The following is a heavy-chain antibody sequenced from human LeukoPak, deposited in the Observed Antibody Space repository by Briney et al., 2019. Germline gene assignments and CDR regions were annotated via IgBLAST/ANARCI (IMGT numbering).Heavy chain of an antibody. CDR2: ISWNSVGI. J-gene: IGHJ3*02. CDR1: GFTFDDYG. D-gene: IGHD3-3*01. CDR3: AKGSKVNFWSWLEQGI. Sequence: PGGSLRLSCAASGFTFDDYGMHWVRQVPGKGLEWVSGISWNSVGIGYADSVKGRFTISRDSSKNTLYLQMNSLRAEDTAVYYCAKGSKVNFWSWLEQGIWGQGTMVTVSS. V-gene: IGHV3-9*01.